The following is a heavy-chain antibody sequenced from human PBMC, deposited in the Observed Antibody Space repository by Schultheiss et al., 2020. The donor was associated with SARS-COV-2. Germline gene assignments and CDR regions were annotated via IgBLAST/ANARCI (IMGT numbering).Heavy chain of an antibody. J-gene: IGHJ6*02. CDR1: GGSISSSSYY. Sequence: SETLSLTCTVSGGSISSSSYYWGWIRQPPGKGLEWIGEINHSGSTNYNPSLKSRVTISVDTSKNQFSLKLSSVTAADTAVYYCARGGICSSTSCYRAFYYYYYGMDVWGQGTTVTVSS. CDR2: INHSGST. CDR3: ARGGICSSTSCYRAFYYYYYGMDV. V-gene: IGHV4-39*07. D-gene: IGHD2-2*01.